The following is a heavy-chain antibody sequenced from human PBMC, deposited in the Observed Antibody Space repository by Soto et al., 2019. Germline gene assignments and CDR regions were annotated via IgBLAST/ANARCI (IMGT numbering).Heavy chain of an antibody. J-gene: IGHJ5*02. CDR3: ARTRAVWFDP. CDR2: IYYSGST. V-gene: IGHV4-39*01. CDR1: GGSVSSSSYY. D-gene: IGHD6-19*01. Sequence: SETLSLTCTVSGGSVSSSSYYWGWIRQPPGKGLEWIGNIYYSGSTYYNPSLKSRVTISVDTSKNQFSLKLSSVTAADTAVYFCARTRAVWFDPWGQGTLVTVSS.